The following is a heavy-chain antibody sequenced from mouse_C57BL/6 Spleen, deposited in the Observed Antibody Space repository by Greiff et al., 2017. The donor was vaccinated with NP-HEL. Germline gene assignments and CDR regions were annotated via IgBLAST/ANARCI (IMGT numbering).Heavy chain of an antibody. V-gene: IGHV1-9*01. CDR2: ILPGSGST. D-gene: IGHD2-4*01. J-gene: IGHJ2*01. CDR1: GYTFTGYW. CDR3: ARWRANDYDEEYYFDY. Sequence: VQLQESGAELMKPGASVKLSCKATGYTFTGYWIEWVKQRPGHGLEWIGEILPGSGSTNYNEKFKGKATFTADTSSNTAYMQLSSLTTEDSAIYYCARWRANDYDEEYYFDYWGQGTTLTVSS.